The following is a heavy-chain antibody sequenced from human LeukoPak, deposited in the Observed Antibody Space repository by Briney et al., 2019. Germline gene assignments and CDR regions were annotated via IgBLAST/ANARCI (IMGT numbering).Heavy chain of an antibody. J-gene: IGHJ5*02. V-gene: IGHV4-34*01. CDR3: ARRTMVRGVIKNWFDP. CDR1: GGSFSGYY. D-gene: IGHD3-10*01. CDR2: INHSGST. Sequence: SETLSLTCAVYGGSFSGYYWSWIRQPPGKGVEWIGEINHSGSTNYNPSLKSRVTISVDTSKNQFSLKLSSVTAADTAVYYCARRTMVRGVIKNWFDPWGQGTLVTVSS.